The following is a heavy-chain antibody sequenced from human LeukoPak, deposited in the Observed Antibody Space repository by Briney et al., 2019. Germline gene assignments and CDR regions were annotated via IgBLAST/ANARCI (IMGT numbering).Heavy chain of an antibody. D-gene: IGHD4-17*01. V-gene: IGHV1-69*04. J-gene: IGHJ5*02. CDR3: ASVLLPLTVTTFGNWFDP. CDR1: GGTFSSYA. CDR2: IIPIFGIA. Sequence: SVKVSCKASGGTFSSYAISWVRQAPGQGLEWMGRIIPIFGIANYAQKFQGRVTITADKSTSTAYMELGSLRSEDTAVYYCASVLLPLTVTTFGNWFDPWGQGTLVTVSS.